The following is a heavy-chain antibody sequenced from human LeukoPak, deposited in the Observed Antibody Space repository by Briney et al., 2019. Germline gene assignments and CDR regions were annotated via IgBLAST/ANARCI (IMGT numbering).Heavy chain of an antibody. CDR2: ISYDGSNE. CDR3: ARVSSGWQNFDY. D-gene: IGHD6-19*01. CDR1: GFTFSSYA. J-gene: IGHJ4*02. V-gene: IGHV3-30-3*01. Sequence: GGSLRLSCAASGFTFSSYAMHWVRQAPGKGLEWVAVISYDGSNEYYADSVKGRFTISRDNSKNTLYLQMNSLRAEDTAVYYCARVSSGWQNFDYWGQGTLVTVSS.